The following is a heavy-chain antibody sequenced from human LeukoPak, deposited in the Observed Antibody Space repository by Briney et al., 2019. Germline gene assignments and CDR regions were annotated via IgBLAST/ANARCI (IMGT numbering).Heavy chain of an antibody. CDR2: ISGSGDNT. J-gene: IGHJ4*02. V-gene: IGHV3-23*01. CDR1: GFTFSSYS. Sequence: GGSLRLTCAASGFTFSSYSMTWVRQAPGKGLEWLSTISGSGDNTYYADSMKGRFTISRDNSKNTLYLQMNSLRAEDTAVYYCAKVGGSGWFSFDYWGQGTLVTVSS. D-gene: IGHD6-19*01. CDR3: AKVGGSGWFSFDY.